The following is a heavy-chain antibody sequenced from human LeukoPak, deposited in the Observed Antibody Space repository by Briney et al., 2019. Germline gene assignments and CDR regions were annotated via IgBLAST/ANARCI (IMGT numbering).Heavy chain of an antibody. V-gene: IGHV4-34*01. CDR1: GGSFSGYY. CDR2: INHSGST. CDR3: AGYDSSGYFRCDY. D-gene: IGHD3-22*01. J-gene: IGHJ4*02. Sequence: SETLSLTCAVYGGSFSGYYWSWIRQPPGKGLEWIGEINHSGSTNYNPSLKSRVTISVDTSKNQFSLKLSSVTAADTAVYYCAGYDSSGYFRCDYWGQGTLVTVSS.